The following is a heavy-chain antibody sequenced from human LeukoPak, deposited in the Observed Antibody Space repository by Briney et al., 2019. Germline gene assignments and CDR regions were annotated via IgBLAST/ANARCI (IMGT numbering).Heavy chain of an antibody. J-gene: IGHJ4*02. D-gene: IGHD3-16*02. CDR3: AGFTFGGVIVDY. CDR2: IYYSGST. Sequence: PSETLSLTCTVSGGSISSSSDYWGWIRQPPGKGLEWIGYIYYSGSTNYNPSLKSRVTISVDTSKNQFSLKLSSVTAADTAVYYCAGFTFGGVIVDYWGQGTLVTVSS. CDR1: GGSISSSSDY. V-gene: IGHV4-61*05.